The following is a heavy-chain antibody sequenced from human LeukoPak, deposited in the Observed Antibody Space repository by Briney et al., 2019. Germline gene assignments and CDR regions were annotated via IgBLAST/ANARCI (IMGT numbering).Heavy chain of an antibody. Sequence: PGGSLRLSCAASGFTFSSYGMHWVRQAPGKGLEWVAVISYDGSNKYYADSVKGRFTISRDNSKNTLYLQMNSLRAEDTAVYYCAKGGYCSSTSCYWNWFDPWGQGTLVTVSS. CDR2: ISYDGSNK. CDR3: AKGGYCSSTSCYWNWFDP. CDR1: GFTFSSYG. J-gene: IGHJ5*02. V-gene: IGHV3-30*18. D-gene: IGHD2-2*01.